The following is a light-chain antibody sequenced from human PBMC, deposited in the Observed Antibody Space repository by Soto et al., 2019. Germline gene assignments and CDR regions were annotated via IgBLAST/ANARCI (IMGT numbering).Light chain of an antibody. Sequence: DIQMTQSPSTLSATAGDRVTITCRASQSISSWLAWYQHKPGKAPKLLIYDASNLDSGVPSRFSGSGSGTEFTLTINSLQAEDCAVYYCQQYYNWPRTFGQGTRLEIK. CDR2: DAS. CDR3: QQYYNWPRT. V-gene: IGKV1-5*01. CDR1: QSISSW. J-gene: IGKJ5*01.